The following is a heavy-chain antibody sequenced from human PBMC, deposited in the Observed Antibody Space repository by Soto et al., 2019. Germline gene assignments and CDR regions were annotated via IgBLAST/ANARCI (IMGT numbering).Heavy chain of an antibody. D-gene: IGHD1-26*01. CDR3: AKRTVGDH. Sequence: EVQLLESGGGLVQPGGSLRLSCAASGFTFNSYAMSWVRQAPGKGLEWVSTISDSGGNTYYVDSVKGRFTISRDNSKNTLYLQMNSLRAEDTAVYYCAKRTVGDHGGQGTLVTVSS. CDR1: GFTFNSYA. CDR2: ISDSGGNT. V-gene: IGHV3-23*01. J-gene: IGHJ4*02.